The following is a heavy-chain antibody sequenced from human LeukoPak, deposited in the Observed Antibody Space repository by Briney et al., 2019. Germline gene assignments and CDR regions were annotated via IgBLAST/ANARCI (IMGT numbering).Heavy chain of an antibody. CDR3: ARAYSSSWYFNWFDP. V-gene: IGHV4-38-2*02. CDR1: GYSIGSGYF. J-gene: IGHJ5*02. Sequence: SETLSLTCTDSGYSIGSGYFWGWIRQPPGKGLEWIGTIYHSGSTYYNASLESRVTISVDTSKNQFSLKLSSVTAADTAVYYCARAYSSSWYFNWFDPWGQGTLVTVSS. CDR2: IYHSGST. D-gene: IGHD6-13*01.